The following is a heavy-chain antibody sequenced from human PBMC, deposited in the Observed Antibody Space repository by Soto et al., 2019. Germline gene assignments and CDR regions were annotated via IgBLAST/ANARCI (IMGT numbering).Heavy chain of an antibody. D-gene: IGHD2-2*02. CDR2: SSSSGSTI. CDR1: GFTFSDYY. Sequence: GGSLRLSCAASGFTFSDYYMSWIRQAPGKGLEWVSYSSSSGSTIYYADSVKGRFTISRDNAKNSLYLQMNSLRAEDTAVYYCARDIPYDCSSTSCYTDWFDPWGQGTLVTVSS. J-gene: IGHJ5*02. V-gene: IGHV3-11*01. CDR3: ARDIPYDCSSTSCYTDWFDP.